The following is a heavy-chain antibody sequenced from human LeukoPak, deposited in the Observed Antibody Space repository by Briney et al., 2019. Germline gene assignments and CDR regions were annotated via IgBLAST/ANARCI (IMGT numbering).Heavy chain of an antibody. CDR2: FDPEDGET. V-gene: IGHV1-24*01. CDR3: ATITMVRGVISTWFDP. D-gene: IGHD3-10*01. J-gene: IGHJ5*02. CDR1: GYTLTELS. Sequence: ASVKVSCKVSGYTLTELSMHWVRQAPGKGLEWMGGFDPEDGETIYAQKFQGRVTMTEDTSTDTAYMELSSLRSEDTAVYYCATITMVRGVISTWFDPWGQGTLVTVSS.